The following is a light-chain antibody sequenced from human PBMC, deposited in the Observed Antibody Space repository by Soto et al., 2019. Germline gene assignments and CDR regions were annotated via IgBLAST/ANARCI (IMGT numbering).Light chain of an antibody. CDR2: GAS. CDR1: QSVISNY. J-gene: IGKJ4*01. Sequence: EIVLTQSPGTLSLSPGERATLSCRASQSVISNYLAWYQQKPGQAPRLLIYGASSRATVIPDRFSGTGYGTDFTLTINRLEPEDFAVYYCQQYGSSPLTFGGGTKVELK. CDR3: QQYGSSPLT. V-gene: IGKV3-20*01.